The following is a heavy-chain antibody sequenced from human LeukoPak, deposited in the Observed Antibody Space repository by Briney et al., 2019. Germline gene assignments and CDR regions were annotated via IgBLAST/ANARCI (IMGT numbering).Heavy chain of an antibody. D-gene: IGHD5-24*01. CDR1: GFTFSSYA. Sequence: GSLRLSCAASGFTFSSYAMHWVRQAPGKGLEWVAVISYDGSNKYYADSVKGRFTISRDNSKNTLYLQMNSLRAEDTAVYCARRWYGAYAYYYMDVWGKGTTVTVSS. CDR3: ARRWYGAYAYYYMDV. CDR2: ISYDGSNK. J-gene: IGHJ6*03. V-gene: IGHV3-30*04.